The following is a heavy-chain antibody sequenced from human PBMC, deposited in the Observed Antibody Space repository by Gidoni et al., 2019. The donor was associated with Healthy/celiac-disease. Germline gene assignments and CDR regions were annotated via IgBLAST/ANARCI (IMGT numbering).Heavy chain of an antibody. CDR3: ARGGPGIDY. Sequence: QVQLVESGGGVVQPGRSQRLSCAASGFTFSSYAMHWVRQAPGKGLEWVAVISYDGSNKYYADSVKGRFTISRDNSKNTLYLQMNSLRAEDTAVYYCARGGPGIDYWGQGTLVTVSS. CDR2: ISYDGSNK. V-gene: IGHV3-30-3*01. CDR1: GFTFSSYA. J-gene: IGHJ4*02.